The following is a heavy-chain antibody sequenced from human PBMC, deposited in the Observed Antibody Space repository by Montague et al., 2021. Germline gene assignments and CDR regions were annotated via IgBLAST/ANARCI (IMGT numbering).Heavy chain of an antibody. CDR2: IVYSGNT. J-gene: IGHJ4*02. Sequence: TLSLTCTVSGGSISSGVYYWSWIRQLPGKGLEGIGYIVYSGNTDYNPSLRSRVTISVDTPKNQFSLKLSSVTAADTAVYYCARAEDYYGSGSYLGFDYWGKGTLATV. CDR1: GGSISSGVYY. CDR3: ARAEDYYGSGSYLGFDY. V-gene: IGHV4-31*03. D-gene: IGHD3-10*01.